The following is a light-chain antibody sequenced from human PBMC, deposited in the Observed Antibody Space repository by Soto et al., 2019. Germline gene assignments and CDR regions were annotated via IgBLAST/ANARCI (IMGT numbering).Light chain of an antibody. CDR2: GAS. J-gene: IGKJ4*01. CDR1: QSVSSN. CDR3: QQELT. Sequence: EIVMTQSPATLSVSAGERATLSCRASQSVSSNLAWYQQKPGQAPRLLIYGASTRATGIPARFSGSGSGTEFTLTISSLQSEDFAVYYCQQELTFGGGTKVEIK. V-gene: IGKV3-15*01.